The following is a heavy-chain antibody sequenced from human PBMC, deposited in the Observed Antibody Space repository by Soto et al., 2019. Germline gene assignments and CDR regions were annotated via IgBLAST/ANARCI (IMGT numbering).Heavy chain of an antibody. CDR3: ASHPYDFWSGYSLA. CDR2: INPNSGGT. D-gene: IGHD3-3*01. J-gene: IGHJ5*02. CDR1: GYTFTGYY. V-gene: IGHV1-2*04. Sequence: ASVKVSCKASGYTFTGYYMHWVRQAPGQGLEWMGWINPNSGGTNYAQKFQGWVTMTRDTSISTAYMELSRLRSDDTAVYYCASHPYDFWSGYSLAWGQGTLVTVSS.